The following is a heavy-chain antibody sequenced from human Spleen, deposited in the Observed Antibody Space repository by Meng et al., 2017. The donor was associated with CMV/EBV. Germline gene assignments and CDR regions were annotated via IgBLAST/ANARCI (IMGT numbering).Heavy chain of an antibody. D-gene: IGHD1-26*01. Sequence: GESLKISCVGSRFNFINYAMGWVRQAPGKGLEWVSGSVSETTTNYVDSVKGRFTVSRDNSKSTLFLQMNSLRVKDTAVYYCVRVGTHALDIWGQGTMVTVSS. V-gene: IGHV3-23*01. J-gene: IGHJ3*02. CDR1: RFNFINYA. CDR2: SVSETTT. CDR3: VRVGTHALDI.